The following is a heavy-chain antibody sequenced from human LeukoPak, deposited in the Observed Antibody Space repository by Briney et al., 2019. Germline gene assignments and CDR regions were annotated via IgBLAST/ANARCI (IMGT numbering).Heavy chain of an antibody. D-gene: IGHD4-23*01. V-gene: IGHV3-33*01. CDR2: IWYDGSNK. CDR1: GYSFTSYW. Sequence: GESLKISCKGSGYSFTSYWIGWVRQAPGKGLEWVAVIWYDGSNKYYADSVKGRFTISRDNSKNTQYLQMNSLRAEDTAVYYCARDQEATVVTQFDYWGQGTLVTVSS. J-gene: IGHJ4*02. CDR3: ARDQEATVVTQFDY.